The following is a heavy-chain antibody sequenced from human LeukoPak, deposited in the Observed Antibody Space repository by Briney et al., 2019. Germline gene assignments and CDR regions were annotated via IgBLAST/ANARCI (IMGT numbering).Heavy chain of an antibody. V-gene: IGHV4-59*01. J-gene: IGHJ6*02. Sequence: TATLSLTCTVSGGWISSYYWSWIRQPPGKGLEWIGYIQYSGSTNYKPSLKSRVTISVDTSKNQFSLKLSSVTAADTAVYYCARVGRYSSSYHYYGMDVWGQGTTVTV. D-gene: IGHD6-13*01. CDR3: ARVGRYSSSYHYYGMDV. CDR1: GGWISSYY. CDR2: IQYSGST.